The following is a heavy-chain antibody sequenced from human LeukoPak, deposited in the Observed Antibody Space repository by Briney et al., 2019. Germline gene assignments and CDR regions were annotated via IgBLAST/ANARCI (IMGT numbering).Heavy chain of an antibody. J-gene: IGHJ4*02. Sequence: PSETLSLTCAVSGGSISSSNWWSWVRQPPGKGLEWIGEIYHSGSTNYNPSPKSRVTISVDTSKNQFSLKLSSVTAADTAVYYCATQEYSSPAHWGQGTLVTVSS. D-gene: IGHD5-18*01. V-gene: IGHV4-4*02. CDR2: IYHSGST. CDR3: ATQEYSSPAH. CDR1: GGSISSSNW.